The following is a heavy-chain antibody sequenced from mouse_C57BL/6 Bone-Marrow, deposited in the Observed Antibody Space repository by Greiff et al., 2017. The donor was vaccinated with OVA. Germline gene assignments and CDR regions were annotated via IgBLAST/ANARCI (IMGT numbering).Heavy chain of an antibody. CDR1: GYTFTSYT. J-gene: IGHJ4*01. D-gene: IGHD4-1*01. CDR3: ARAAGTVYAMDY. Sequence: VMLVESGAELARPGASVKMSCKASGYTFTSYTMHWVKQRPGQGLEWIGYINPSSGYTKYNQKFKDKATLTADKSSSTAYMQLSSLTSEDSAVYYCARAAGTVYAMDYWGQGTSVTVSS. V-gene: IGHV1-4*01. CDR2: INPSSGYT.